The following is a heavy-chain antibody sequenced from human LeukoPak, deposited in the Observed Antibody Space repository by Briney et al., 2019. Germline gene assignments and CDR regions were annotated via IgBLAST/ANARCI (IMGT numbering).Heavy chain of an antibody. V-gene: IGHV1-69*06. D-gene: IGHD3-10*01. CDR3: ARPLPGGGFGELND. Sequence: SVKVSCKASGGTFSSCAISWVRQAPGQGLEWMGGIIPIFGTANYAQKFQGRVTITADKSTSTAYMELSSLRSEDTAVCYCARPLPGGGFGELNDWGQGTLVTVSS. CDR1: GGTFSSCA. J-gene: IGHJ4*02. CDR2: IIPIFGTA.